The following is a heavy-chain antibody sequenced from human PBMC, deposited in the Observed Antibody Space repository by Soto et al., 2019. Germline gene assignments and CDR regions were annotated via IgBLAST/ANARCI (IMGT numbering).Heavy chain of an antibody. Sequence: PVGSLRLSCAASGFTFSSYGMHWVRQAPGKGLEWVAVISYDGSNKYYADSVKGRFTISRDNSKNTLYLQMNSLRAEDTAVYYCAKDPESGSYYFYGMDVWGQGTTVTVSS. V-gene: IGHV3-30*18. J-gene: IGHJ6*02. CDR2: ISYDGSNK. CDR1: GFTFSSYG. D-gene: IGHD3-10*01. CDR3: AKDPESGSYYFYGMDV.